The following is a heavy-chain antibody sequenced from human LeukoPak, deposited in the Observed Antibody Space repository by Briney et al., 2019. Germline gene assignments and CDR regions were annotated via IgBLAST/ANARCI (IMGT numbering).Heavy chain of an antibody. V-gene: IGHV4-61*02. CDR3: ARDREYYDSSGYSDY. D-gene: IGHD3-22*01. CDR2: IYTSGST. J-gene: IGHJ4*02. Sequence: PSETLSLTCTVSGGSISSGSYYWSWIRQPAGKGLEWIGRIYTSGSTNYNPSLKSRVTISVDTSKNQFSPKLSSVTAADTAVYYCARDREYYDSSGYSDYWGQGTLVTVSS. CDR1: GGSISSGSYY.